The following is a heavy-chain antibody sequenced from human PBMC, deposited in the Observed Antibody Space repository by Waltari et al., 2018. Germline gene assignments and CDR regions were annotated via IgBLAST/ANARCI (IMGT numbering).Heavy chain of an antibody. J-gene: IGHJ6*04. CDR2: LITILGKI. V-gene: IGHV1-69*05. Sequence: QVQLVQSGAEVKKTGSSVKVSCKASVGNLIGDYIGWVRQAPGQGLEWVGGLITILGKIDRAQKFQGRVSITTAESTDTAYMELSSLTSEDTGVYYCARGEYNFAWGCSWDVWGKGTTVTVSS. CDR1: VGNLIGDY. CDR3: ARGEYNFAWGCSWDV. D-gene: IGHD3-16*01.